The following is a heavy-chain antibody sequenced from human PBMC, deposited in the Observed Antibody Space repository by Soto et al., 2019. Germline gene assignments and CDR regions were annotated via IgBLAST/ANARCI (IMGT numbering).Heavy chain of an antibody. J-gene: IGHJ6*02. D-gene: IGHD3-10*01. CDR1: GGTFSSYA. Sequence: PSVNVSCKAYGGTFSSYAVSCVRQAAGQGLEWMGWIIPTFGTANYAQKFQGRVTITADKSTSTAYMELSSLRSEDTAVYFCARQRGSYYYGSERQYEYYHYYGMDVWGQGTTVTVSS. CDR3: ARQRGSYYYGSERQYEYYHYYGMDV. CDR2: IIPTFGTA. V-gene: IGHV1-69*06.